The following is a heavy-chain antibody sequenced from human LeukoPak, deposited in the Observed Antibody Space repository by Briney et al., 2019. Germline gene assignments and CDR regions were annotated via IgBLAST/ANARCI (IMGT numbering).Heavy chain of an antibody. D-gene: IGHD1-26*01. CDR2: ISGSGGST. CDR3: AKGIYSGSPAAFDI. J-gene: IGHJ3*02. CDR1: GFTFSSYA. Sequence: GGSLRLSCAASGFTFSSYAMTWVLQAPGKGLEWVSGISGSGGSTYYAESVKGRFTISGDNSKNTLYLQMNSLRAEDTAVYYCAKGIYSGSPAAFDIWGQGTMVTVSS. V-gene: IGHV3-23*01.